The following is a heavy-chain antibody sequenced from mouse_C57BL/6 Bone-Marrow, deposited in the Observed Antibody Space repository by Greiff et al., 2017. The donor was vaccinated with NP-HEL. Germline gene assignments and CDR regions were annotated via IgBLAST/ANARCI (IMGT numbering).Heavy chain of an antibody. CDR3: ARDSNSPMDY. D-gene: IGHD2-5*01. V-gene: IGHV7-1*01. Sequence: EVNLVESGGGLVQSGRSLRLSCATSGFTFSDFYMEWVRQAPGKGLEWIAASRNKANDYTTEYSASVKGRFIVSRDTSQSILYLQMNALRAEDTAIYYCARDSNSPMDYWGQGTSVTVSS. CDR1: GFTFSDFY. J-gene: IGHJ4*01. CDR2: SRNKANDYTT.